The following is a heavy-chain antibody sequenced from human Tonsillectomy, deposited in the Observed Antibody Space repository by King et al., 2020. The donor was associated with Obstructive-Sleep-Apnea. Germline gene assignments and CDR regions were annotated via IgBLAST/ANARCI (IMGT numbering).Heavy chain of an antibody. CDR2: INQDGSAK. Sequence: QLVQSGGGLVQPGGSLKLSCAASGFTFSSYWMSWFRQAPGKGLEWVANINQDGSAKYYVESVKGRFTISIDNAKNSLYLQMNSLRAEDTAVYYCAREDGPNTNDYWGQGTLVTVSS. CDR3: AREDGPNTNDY. V-gene: IGHV3-7*03. J-gene: IGHJ4*02. D-gene: IGHD5-24*01. CDR1: GFTFSSYW.